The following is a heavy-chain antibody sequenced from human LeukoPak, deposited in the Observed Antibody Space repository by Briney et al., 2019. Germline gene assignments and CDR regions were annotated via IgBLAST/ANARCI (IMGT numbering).Heavy chain of an antibody. D-gene: IGHD4-17*01. CDR1: RFTLSSYA. V-gene: IGHV3-23*01. CDR3: AKFSENGDYPDY. J-gene: IGHJ4*02. Sequence: GGSLRLSCAASRFTLSSYAMSWVRQAPGKGLEWVSAITSSGGSTYYADSVKGRFTISRDNSKNTLYLQMNSLRAEDTAIYYCAKFSENGDYPDYWGQGTLVTVSS. CDR2: ITSSGGST.